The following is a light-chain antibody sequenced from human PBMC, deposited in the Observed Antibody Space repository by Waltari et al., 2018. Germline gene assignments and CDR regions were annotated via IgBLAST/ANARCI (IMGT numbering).Light chain of an antibody. V-gene: IGKV3-15*01. CDR3: QQYDDWPPLT. J-gene: IGKJ4*01. CDR2: AAS. CDR1: QSISRN. Sequence: EIVMTPSPATLSVSPGDGATLSCRASQSISRNLAWYQQRPGQSPRLLIYAASTRATGVPGRFSGSGSGTEFTLSISTLQSEDFGVYYCQQYDDWPPLTFGGGTKVEIK.